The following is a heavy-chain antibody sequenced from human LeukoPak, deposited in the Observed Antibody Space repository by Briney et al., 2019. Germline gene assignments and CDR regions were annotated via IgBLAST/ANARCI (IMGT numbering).Heavy chain of an antibody. CDR2: ISSSSSYI. J-gene: IGHJ3*02. D-gene: IGHD3-22*01. CDR1: GFTFSSYS. CDR3: ARTRYYYDSSGYYEAFDI. Sequence: GGSLRLSCAASGFTFSSYSMNWVRQAPGKGLEWVSSISSSSSYIYYVDSVKGRFTISRDNAKNSLYLQMNSLRAEDTAVYYCARTRYYYDSSGYYEAFDIWGQGTMVTVSS. V-gene: IGHV3-21*01.